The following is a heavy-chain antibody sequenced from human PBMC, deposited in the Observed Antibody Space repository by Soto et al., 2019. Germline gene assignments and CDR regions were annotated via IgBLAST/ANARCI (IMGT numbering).Heavy chain of an antibody. V-gene: IGHV2-5*02. CDR3: ARRSYYNGMDV. Sequence: QITLKESGPTLMKPTQTLTLTCTFSGFSLSTNRVGVGWFRQPPGKALEWLALIYWDDDKRYSPSLKSRLTITKDASKNQVVLTMTNMDPVDTATYYCARRSYYNGMDVWGQGTTVTVSS. CDR2: IYWDDDK. J-gene: IGHJ6*02. CDR1: GFSLSTNRVG.